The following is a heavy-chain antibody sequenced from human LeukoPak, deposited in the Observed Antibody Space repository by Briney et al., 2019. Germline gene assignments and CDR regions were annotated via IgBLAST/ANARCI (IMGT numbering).Heavy chain of an antibody. CDR2: ININGSST. D-gene: IGHD2-15*01. Sequence: PGGSLRLSCAASGFTFSRYWMHLVRQAPGKGLVWVSRININGSSTIYADSVKGRFTISRDNAKNTLYLQMNNLRADDTAVYYCARDRYCSGNGCQDLGYWGQGTLVTVSS. CDR3: ARDRYCSGNGCQDLGY. V-gene: IGHV3-74*01. J-gene: IGHJ4*02. CDR1: GFTFSRYW.